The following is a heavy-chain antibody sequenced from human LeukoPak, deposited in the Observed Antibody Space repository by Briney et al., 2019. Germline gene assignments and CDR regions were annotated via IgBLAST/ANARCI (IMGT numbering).Heavy chain of an antibody. J-gene: IGHJ6*02. D-gene: IGHD4-11*01. Sequence: PGGSLRLSCAASGFTFSSYAMSWVRQAPGKGLEWVSAISGSGGSTYYADSVRGRFTISRDNSKNTLYLQMNSLRAEDTAVYYCAKDKDVTTSNQYYYYYYGMDVWGQGTTVTVSS. CDR2: ISGSGGST. CDR3: AKDKDVTTSNQYYYYYYGMDV. V-gene: IGHV3-23*01. CDR1: GFTFSSYA.